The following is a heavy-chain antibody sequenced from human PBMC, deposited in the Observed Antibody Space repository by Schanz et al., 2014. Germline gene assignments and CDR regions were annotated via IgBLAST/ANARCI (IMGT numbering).Heavy chain of an antibody. CDR3: ARIGGSVFDY. Sequence: VQLLESGGGLVQPGGSLRLSCAASGFIFSDYFMAWIRQPPGRGLEWVSYIGNGGVTIYYADSVKGRFTISRDNSKTSLYLQMSSLRAEDTAVYYCARIGGSVFDYWAQGTLVTVSS. CDR1: GFIFSDYF. J-gene: IGHJ4*02. V-gene: IGHV3-11*01. D-gene: IGHD6-25*01. CDR2: IGNGGVTI.